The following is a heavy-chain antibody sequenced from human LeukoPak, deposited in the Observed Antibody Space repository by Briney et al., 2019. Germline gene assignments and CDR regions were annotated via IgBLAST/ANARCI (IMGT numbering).Heavy chain of an antibody. Sequence: GGSLRLSWAASGFTLSSYTMNWVRQAPGKGLEWVSSISSSGSYIYYADSVKGRFTISRDNAKNSLYLQMNSLRAEDTAVYYCAREDYGDSVFYYWGQGTLVTVSS. CDR2: ISSSGSYI. J-gene: IGHJ4*02. CDR3: AREDYGDSVFYY. CDR1: GFTLSSYT. V-gene: IGHV3-21*01. D-gene: IGHD4-17*01.